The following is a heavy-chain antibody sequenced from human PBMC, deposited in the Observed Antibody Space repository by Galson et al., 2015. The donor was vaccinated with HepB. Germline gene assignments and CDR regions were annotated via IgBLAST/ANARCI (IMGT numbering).Heavy chain of an antibody. V-gene: IGHV1-69*13. J-gene: IGHJ6*03. CDR2: IIPIFGTA. D-gene: IGHD5-12*01. CDR3: ARALYSGYDSAYYYYMDV. Sequence: SVKVSCKASGGTFSSYAISWVRQAPGQGLEWMGGIIPIFGTANYAQKFQGRVTITADESTSTAYMELSSLRSEDTAVYYCARALYSGYDSAYYYYMDVWGKGTTVTVSS. CDR1: GGTFSSYA.